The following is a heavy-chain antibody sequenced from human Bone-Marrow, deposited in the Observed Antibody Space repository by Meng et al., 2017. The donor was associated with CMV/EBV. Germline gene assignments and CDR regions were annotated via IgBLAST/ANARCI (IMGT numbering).Heavy chain of an antibody. CDR1: GYTFTSYY. CDR3: ARDKMRFYYYYGMDV. J-gene: IGHJ6*02. V-gene: IGHV1-46*01. CDR2: INPSGGST. Sequence: ASVKVSCKASGYTFTSYYMHWVRQAPGQGLEWMGIINPSGGSTSYAQKFQGRVTMTRDTSTSTVYMELSSLRSEGTAVYYCARDKMRFYYYYGMDVWGQGTTVTVSS.